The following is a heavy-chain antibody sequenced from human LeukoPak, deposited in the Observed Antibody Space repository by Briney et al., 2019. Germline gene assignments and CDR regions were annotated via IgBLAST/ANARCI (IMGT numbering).Heavy chain of an antibody. V-gene: IGHV1-8*03. J-gene: IGHJ4*02. CDR1: GYSFTTYH. CDR3: ARATSLTASGYDC. CDR2: MNPYTGDR. Sequence: ASVNVSCKTSGYSFTTYHINWVRQASGQGLEWRGWMNPYTGDRVYAQRFQGSLSITSDTPMRTAYMELGSLKSDDTAVYFCARATSLTASGYDCWGQGTLVTVSS. D-gene: IGHD2-21*02.